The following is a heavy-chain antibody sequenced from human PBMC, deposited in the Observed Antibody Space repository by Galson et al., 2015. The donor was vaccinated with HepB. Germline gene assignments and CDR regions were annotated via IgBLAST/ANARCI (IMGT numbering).Heavy chain of an antibody. Sequence: SLRLSCAASGFTFTNAWMSWVRQAPGKGPECVGRIRSNTDGGTRNYAAPVKGRFTISRDDSKRTLFLQMNSLKTEDTGVYYCTTEIVATLSSWFDPWGQGTLVTVSS. D-gene: IGHD5-12*01. J-gene: IGHJ5*02. CDR1: GFTFTNAW. CDR3: TTEIVATLSSWFDP. CDR2: IRSNTDGGTR. V-gene: IGHV3-15*01.